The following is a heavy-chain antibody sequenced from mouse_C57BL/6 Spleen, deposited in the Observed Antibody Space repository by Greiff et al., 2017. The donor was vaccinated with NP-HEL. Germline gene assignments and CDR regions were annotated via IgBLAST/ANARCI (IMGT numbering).Heavy chain of an antibody. CDR2: IDPSDSET. V-gene: IGHV1-52*01. CDR3: ARKGDGYYETYYFDY. CDR1: GYTFTSYW. D-gene: IGHD2-3*01. J-gene: IGHJ2*01. Sequence: VQLQQSGAELVRPGSSVKLSCKASGYTFTSYWMHWVKQRPIQGLEWIGNIDPSDSETHYNQKFKDKATLTVDKSSSTAYMQLSSLTSEDSAVYYCARKGDGYYETYYFDYWGQGTTLTVSS.